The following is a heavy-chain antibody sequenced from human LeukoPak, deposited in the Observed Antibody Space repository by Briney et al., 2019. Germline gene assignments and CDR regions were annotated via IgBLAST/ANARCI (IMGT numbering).Heavy chain of an antibody. D-gene: IGHD3-3*01. V-gene: IGHV1-2*06. J-gene: IGHJ6*02. CDR3: ARAGITIFGVVTTDYYYGMHV. CDR1: GYTFTGYY. CDR2: INPNSGGT. Sequence: ASVKVSCKASGYTFTGYYMHWVRQAPGQGLEWMGRINPNSGGTNYAQKFQGRVTMTRDTSISTAYMELSRLRSDDTAVYYCARAGITIFGVVTTDYYYGMHVWGQGTTVTVSS.